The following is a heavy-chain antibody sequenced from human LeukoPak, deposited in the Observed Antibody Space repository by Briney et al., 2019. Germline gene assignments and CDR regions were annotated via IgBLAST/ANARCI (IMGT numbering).Heavy chain of an antibody. CDR3: ASLDYAEVDY. D-gene: IGHD4-17*01. CDR1: GGSISSGGYY. V-gene: IGHV4-31*03. J-gene: IGHJ4*02. Sequence: TSETLSLTCTVSGGSISSGGYYWSWIRQHPGKGLEWIGYIYYSGSTYYNPSLKSRVTISVDTSKNQLSLKLSSVTAADTAVYYCASLDYAEVDYWGQGTLVTVSS. CDR2: IYYSGST.